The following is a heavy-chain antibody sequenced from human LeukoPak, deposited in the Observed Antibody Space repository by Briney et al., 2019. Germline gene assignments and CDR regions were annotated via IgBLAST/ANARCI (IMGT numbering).Heavy chain of an antibody. V-gene: IGHV4-30-2*01. Sequence: SQTLSLTCTVSGGSISSGSYHWSWIRQPPGKGLEWIGYIYHSGSTYYNPSLKSRVTISVDRSKNQFSLKLSSVTAADTAVYYCARVGSSSSGDIWGQGTMATVSS. CDR2: IYHSGST. J-gene: IGHJ3*02. CDR3: ARVGSSSSGDI. CDR1: GGSISSGSYH. D-gene: IGHD2-2*01.